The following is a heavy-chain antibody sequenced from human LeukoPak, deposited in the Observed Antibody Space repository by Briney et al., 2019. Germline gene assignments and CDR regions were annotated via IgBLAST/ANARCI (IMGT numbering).Heavy chain of an antibody. V-gene: IGHV4-59*01. Sequence: PSETLSLTCTVSGGSISSYYWSWIRQPPGKGLEWIGYIYYSGSTNYNPSLKSRVTISVDTSKNQFSLKLSSVTAADTAMYYCARLPYCSSTSCDYYYYGMDVWGQGTTVTVSS. CDR3: ARLPYCSSTSCDYYYYGMDV. J-gene: IGHJ6*02. CDR1: GGSISSYY. D-gene: IGHD2-2*01. CDR2: IYYSGST.